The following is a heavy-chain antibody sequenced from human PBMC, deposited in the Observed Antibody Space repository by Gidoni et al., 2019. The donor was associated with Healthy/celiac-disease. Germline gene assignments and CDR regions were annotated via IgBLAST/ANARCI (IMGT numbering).Heavy chain of an antibody. CDR3: ARDRGLLTVRHLDY. V-gene: IGHV4-34*01. J-gene: IGHJ4*02. Sequence: QVQLQQWGAGLLKPSETLSLTCAVYGGSFSGYYWSWIRQPPGKGLEWIGEINHSGSTNYNPSLKSRVTISVDTSKNQFSLKLSSVTAADTAVYYCARDRGLLTVRHLDYWGQGTLVTVSS. CDR2: INHSGST. CDR1: GGSFSGYY. D-gene: IGHD4-17*01.